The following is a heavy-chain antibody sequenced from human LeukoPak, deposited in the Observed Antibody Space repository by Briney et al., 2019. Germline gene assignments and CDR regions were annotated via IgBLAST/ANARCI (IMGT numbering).Heavy chain of an antibody. CDR3: ARSYCSGGSCVHYYYYGMDV. CDR1: GFTFSSYA. V-gene: IGHV3-30*04. D-gene: IGHD2-15*01. CDR2: ISYDGSNK. J-gene: IGHJ6*02. Sequence: PGGSLRLSCAASGFTFSSYAMHWVRQAPGKGLEWVAVISYDGSNKYYADSVKGRFTISRDYSKNTLYLQMNSLRAEDTAVYYCARSYCSGGSCVHYYYYGMDVWGQGTTVTVSS.